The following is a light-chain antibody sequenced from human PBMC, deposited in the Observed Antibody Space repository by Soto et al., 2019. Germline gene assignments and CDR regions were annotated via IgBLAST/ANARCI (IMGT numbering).Light chain of an antibody. J-gene: IGKJ1*01. CDR1: QSVRTY. CDR3: QQYSSSPVT. Sequence: EIVLTQSPVTLSLSPGERATLSCRASQSVRTYLAWYQVKPGQAPRLLIYDASSRASGVPARFSASGSGTDFTLTISRLEPEDFAVYFCQQYSSSPVTFGQGTKVDI. V-gene: IGKV3-20*01. CDR2: DAS.